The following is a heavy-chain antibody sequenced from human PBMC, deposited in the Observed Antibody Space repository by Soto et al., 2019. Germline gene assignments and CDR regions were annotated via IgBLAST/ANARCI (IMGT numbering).Heavy chain of an antibody. CDR3: ARGQKGYCTNGVCYRKDYYMDV. V-gene: IGHV4-59*11. D-gene: IGHD2-8*01. J-gene: IGHJ6*03. CDR1: GGTISSHY. CDR2: IYYSGST. Sequence: SQTLCLTCTVSGGTISSHYWSWIRQPQGKGLEWIGYIYYSGSTNYNPSLKSRVTISVDTSKNQFSLKLSSVTAADTAVYYCARGQKGYCTNGVCYRKDYYMDVWGKGTTVTVSS.